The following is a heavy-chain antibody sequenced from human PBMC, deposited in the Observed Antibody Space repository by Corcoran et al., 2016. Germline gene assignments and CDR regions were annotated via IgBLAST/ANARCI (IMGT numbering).Heavy chain of an antibody. D-gene: IGHD3-22*01. V-gene: IGHV1-69*01. CDR1: GGTFSSYA. Sequence: QVQLVQSGAEVKKPGSSVKVSCKASGGTFSSYAISWVRQAPGQGLEWMGGIIPIFGTANYAQKFQGRVTITADESTSTAYMELSSLRSEDTAVYYCARESRHYYDSSGSSGGYFDLWGRGTLVTVSS. J-gene: IGHJ2*01. CDR2: IIPIFGTA. CDR3: ARESRHYYDSSGSSGGYFDL.